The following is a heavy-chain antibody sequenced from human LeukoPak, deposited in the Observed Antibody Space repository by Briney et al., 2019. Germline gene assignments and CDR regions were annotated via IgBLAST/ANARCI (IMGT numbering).Heavy chain of an antibody. CDR2: IYYSGST. CDR3: ARGYYDTSGYWLSFFDF. J-gene: IGHJ4*02. Sequence: SEALSLTCTVSGGSISSYYWSWIRQPPGKGLEWIGYIYYSGSTNYNPSLKSRATISVDTSKNRSSLKLSSVTAADTAVYYCARGYYDTSGYWLSFFDFWGQGTLVTVSS. CDR1: GGSISSYY. D-gene: IGHD3-22*01. V-gene: IGHV4-59*12.